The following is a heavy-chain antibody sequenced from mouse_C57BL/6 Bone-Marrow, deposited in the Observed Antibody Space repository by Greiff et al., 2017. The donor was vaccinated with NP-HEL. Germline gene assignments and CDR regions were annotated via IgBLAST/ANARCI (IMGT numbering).Heavy chain of an antibody. Sequence: DVKLVESGGGLVKPGGSLKLSCAASGFTFSSYAMSWVRQTPEKRLEWVATISDGGSYTYYPDNVKGRFTISRDNAKNNLYLQMSHLKSEDTAMYYCARDNYYRGAMDYWGQGTSVTVSS. V-gene: IGHV5-4*01. J-gene: IGHJ4*01. CDR1: GFTFSSYA. CDR3: ARDNYYRGAMDY. CDR2: ISDGGSYT. D-gene: IGHD1-1*02.